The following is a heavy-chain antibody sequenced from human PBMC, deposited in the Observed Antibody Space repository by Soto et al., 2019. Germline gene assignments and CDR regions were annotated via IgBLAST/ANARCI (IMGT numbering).Heavy chain of an antibody. J-gene: IGHJ6*02. CDR1: GYSFTSYW. D-gene: IGHD1-1*01. CDR3: ARAAATHERYHYGMDV. Sequence: GESLKISCKGSGYSFTSYWIGWVRQMPGKGLEWMGIIYPGDSDTRYSPSFQGQVTISADKSISTAYLQWSSLKASDTAMYYCARAAATHERYHYGMDVWGQGTTVTAP. CDR2: IYPGDSDT. V-gene: IGHV5-51*01.